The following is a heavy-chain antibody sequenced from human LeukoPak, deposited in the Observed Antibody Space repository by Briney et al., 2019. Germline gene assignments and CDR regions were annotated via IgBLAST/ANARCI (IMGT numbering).Heavy chain of an antibody. J-gene: IGHJ4*02. CDR1: GFTFSSYA. CDR3: AKVGYGSGSYYSLTPHFDY. D-gene: IGHD3-10*01. Sequence: PGGSLRLSCAASGFTFSSYAMSWVRQAPGKGLEWVSAISGSGGSTYYADSVKGRFTISRDNSKNTLYLQMNSLRAEDTAVYYCAKVGYGSGSYYSLTPHFDYWGQGTLVTVSS. V-gene: IGHV3-23*01. CDR2: ISGSGGST.